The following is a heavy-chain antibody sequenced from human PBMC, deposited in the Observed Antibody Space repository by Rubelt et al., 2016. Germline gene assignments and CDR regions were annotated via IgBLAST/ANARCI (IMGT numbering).Heavy chain of an antibody. J-gene: IGHJ2*01. CDR2: IEGDGSGA. V-gene: IGHV3-23*01. D-gene: IGHD2-15*01. Sequence: GKGLEWVSSIEGDGSGADYADSVKGRFTISRDNSKNTLYLQMNSLRAEDTAVYYCAKDSVVVAATPIRNWYFDLWGRGTLVTVSS. CDR3: AKDSVVVAATPIRNWYFDL.